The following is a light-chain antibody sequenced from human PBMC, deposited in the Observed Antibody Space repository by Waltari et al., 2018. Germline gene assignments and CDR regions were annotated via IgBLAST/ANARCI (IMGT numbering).Light chain of an antibody. CDR1: ALPQPH. J-gene: IGLJ2*01. CDR2: KDS. CDR3: QSADSSGTNVV. Sequence: SYALTQPPSLSVSPGQTARITCSGDALPQPHAYWYQQKPGQAPVLVIYKDSERPSGIPERFSGSSSGTTVTLTISGVQAEDEADYYCQSADSSGTNVVFGGGTKLTVL. V-gene: IGLV3-25*03.